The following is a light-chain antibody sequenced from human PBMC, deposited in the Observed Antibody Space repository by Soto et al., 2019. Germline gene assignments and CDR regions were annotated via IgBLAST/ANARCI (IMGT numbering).Light chain of an antibody. V-gene: IGKV3-20*01. CDR3: QKYGSSPFT. CDR2: GAS. J-gene: IGKJ4*01. Sequence: EIVLTQSPGTLSLSPGERATLSCRASQSVSSSYLGWYQQRPGQAPRLLIYGASSRATGIPDRFSGSGSGTDFTLTISRLEPEDFAVYYCQKYGSSPFTFGGGPRWRSN. CDR1: QSVSSSY.